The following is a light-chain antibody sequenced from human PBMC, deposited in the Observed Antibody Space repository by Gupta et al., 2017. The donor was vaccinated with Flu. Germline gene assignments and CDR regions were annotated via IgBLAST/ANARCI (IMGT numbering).Light chain of an antibody. CDR2: EVS. V-gene: IGLV2-14*01. CDR3: SSYTSSGPFCV. J-gene: IGLJ1*01. Sequence: QSALTQPASVSGSPGQSITISCTGSSSDVGDYNFVSWYQQHPGKAPKLMIYEVSHRPSGVSNRFSGSKSGNTASLTISGLQTEDEAEYYCSSYTSSGPFCVFGTGTRVTVL. CDR1: SSDVGDYNF.